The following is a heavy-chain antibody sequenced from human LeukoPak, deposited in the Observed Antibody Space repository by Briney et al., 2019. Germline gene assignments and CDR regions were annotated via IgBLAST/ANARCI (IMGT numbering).Heavy chain of an antibody. CDR1: GFTFSSYS. J-gene: IGHJ4*02. CDR3: ARDQGGGSTDYYFDY. CDR2: ISDSSSYM. Sequence: GGSLRLSCAASGFTFSSYSMNWVRQAPGKGLEWVSSISDSSSYMYYADSVKGRFTISRDNAKNSLYLQMNSLRAEDTAVYYCARDQGGGSTDYYFDYWGQGTLVTVSS. V-gene: IGHV3-21*01. D-gene: IGHD3-10*01.